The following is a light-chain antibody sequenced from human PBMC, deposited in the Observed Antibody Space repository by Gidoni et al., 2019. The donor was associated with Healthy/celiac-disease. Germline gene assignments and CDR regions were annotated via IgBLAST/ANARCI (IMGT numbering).Light chain of an antibody. CDR1: SSNNGAGYD. Sequence: QSVLTQPPSVFGAPGQRDTISCPGSSSNNGAGYDVHWYQQLPGTAPKLLIYGNSNRPSGVPDRFSGSKSGTSASLAITGLQAEDEADYYCQSYDSSLSGYVFGTGTKVTVL. V-gene: IGLV1-40*01. CDR3: QSYDSSLSGYV. J-gene: IGLJ1*01. CDR2: GNS.